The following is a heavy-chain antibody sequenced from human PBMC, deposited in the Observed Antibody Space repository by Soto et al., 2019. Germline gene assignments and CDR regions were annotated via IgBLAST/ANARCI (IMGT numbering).Heavy chain of an antibody. CDR2: IYYSGST. V-gene: IGHV4-39*01. CDR1: GGSISSSSYY. CDR3: ATPSRDGSGSYYDVSKGAFDY. J-gene: IGHJ4*02. Sequence: QLQLQESGPGLVKPSETLSLTCTVSGGSISSSSYYWGWIRQPPGKGLEWIGSIYYSGSTYYNPSLKSRVTISVDTSKNQFSLKLSSVTAADTAVYYCATPSRDGSGSYYDVSKGAFDYWGQGTLVTVSS. D-gene: IGHD3-10*01.